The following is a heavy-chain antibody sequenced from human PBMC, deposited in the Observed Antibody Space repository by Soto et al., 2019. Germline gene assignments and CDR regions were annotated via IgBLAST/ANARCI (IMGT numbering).Heavy chain of an antibody. CDR3: ARSPNYYYYGFDV. Sequence: SETLSLTCTVSGGSVSSGDYFWSWLRQSPGKRLEWIAYIYYSGSTDYNPSLKSRATISVDTSKSQVSLTLASMTAADAALYYCARSPNYYYYGFDVWGQGTAVTVSS. CDR2: IYYSGST. CDR1: GGSVSSGDYF. D-gene: IGHD3-10*01. J-gene: IGHJ6*02. V-gene: IGHV4-61*08.